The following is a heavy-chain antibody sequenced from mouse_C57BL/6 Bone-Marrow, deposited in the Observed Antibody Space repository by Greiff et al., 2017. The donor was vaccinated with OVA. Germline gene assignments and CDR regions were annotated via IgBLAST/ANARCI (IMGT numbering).Heavy chain of an antibody. CDR3: ARGGTGTPYYYAMDY. CDR1: GFTFSDYG. J-gene: IGHJ4*01. D-gene: IGHD4-1*01. Sequence: EVKLMESGGGLVKPGGSLKLSCAASGFTFSDYGMHWVRQAPEKGLEWVAYISSGSSTIYYADTVKGRFTISRDNAKNTLFLQMTSLRSEDTAMYYCARGGTGTPYYYAMDYWGQGTSVTVSS. CDR2: ISSGSSTI. V-gene: IGHV5-17*01.